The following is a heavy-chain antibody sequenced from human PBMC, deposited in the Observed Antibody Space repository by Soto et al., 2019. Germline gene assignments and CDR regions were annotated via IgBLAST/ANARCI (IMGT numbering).Heavy chain of an antibody. CDR3: ANAGTGSLGFLEWLLDYYDYMDV. V-gene: IGHV3-23*01. CDR1: GFTFSSYA. J-gene: IGHJ6*03. CDR2: ISGSGGST. Sequence: EVQLLESGGGLVQPGGSLRLSCAASGFTFSSYAMSWVRQAPGKGLEWVSAISGSGGSTYYADSVKGRFTISRDNSHETLYLQMKSLRAEETALYYCANAGTGSLGFLEWLLDYYDYMDVWGKGITVTVSS. D-gene: IGHD3-3*02.